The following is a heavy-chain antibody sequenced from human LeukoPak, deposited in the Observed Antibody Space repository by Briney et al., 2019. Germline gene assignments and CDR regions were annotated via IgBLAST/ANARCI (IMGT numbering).Heavy chain of an antibody. Sequence: GGSLRLFCAASGYTFSSHGLTWVRQAPGKGVEWVSTLKGAGDNTYYAETVKGRFTISRDNSKNTLYLQMHSLRAEDTAIYYCAKVSVCYGCYLDYWGQGTLVTVS. CDR2: LKGAGDNT. J-gene: IGHJ4*02. D-gene: IGHD3-16*01. CDR1: GYTFSSHG. CDR3: AKVSVCYGCYLDY. V-gene: IGHV3-23*01.